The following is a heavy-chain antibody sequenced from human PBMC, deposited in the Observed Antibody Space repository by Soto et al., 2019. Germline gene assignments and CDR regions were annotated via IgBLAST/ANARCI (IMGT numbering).Heavy chain of an antibody. Sequence: PGGSLRLSCAASGFTFSSYGMHWVRQAPGKGLEWVSSISSGDAYIFYADSMKGRFTISRDNAKNSLYLQMNSLRADDTAVYYCARVGGSCSTTSCYAYFDSWGLGTLVTVSS. J-gene: IGHJ4*02. D-gene: IGHD2-2*01. CDR3: ARVGGSCSTTSCYAYFDS. CDR1: GFTFSSYG. V-gene: IGHV3-21*01. CDR2: ISSGDAYI.